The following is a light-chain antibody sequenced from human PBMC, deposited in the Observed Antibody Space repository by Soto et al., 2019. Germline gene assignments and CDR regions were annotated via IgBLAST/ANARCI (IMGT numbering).Light chain of an antibody. CDR2: EVS. V-gene: IGLV2-14*01. CDR3: SSYTSSNIVV. CDR1: SSDVGGHNY. J-gene: IGLJ2*01. Sequence: QSALTQPASVSGSPGQAITISCTGSSSDVGGHNYVSWYQQHPGKAPKLMIFEVSNRPSGVSNRFSGSKSGNTASLTISGLQAEDEADYYCSSYTSSNIVVFGGGTKLTVL.